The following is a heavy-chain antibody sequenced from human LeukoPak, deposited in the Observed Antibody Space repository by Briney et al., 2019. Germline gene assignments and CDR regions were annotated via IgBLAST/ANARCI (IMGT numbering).Heavy chain of an antibody. J-gene: IGHJ4*02. Sequence: GGSLRLSCAASGFTLNNAWMSWVRQAPGKGLEWVGRIKSKTDGETIDYAAPVKGRSTISRDDSKNMVYLLMNSLKTEDTAVYYCTTSYYDSSAFRAWGRGTLVTVSS. CDR2: IKSKTDGETI. D-gene: IGHD3-22*01. CDR1: GFTLNNAW. CDR3: TTSYYDSSAFRA. V-gene: IGHV3-15*01.